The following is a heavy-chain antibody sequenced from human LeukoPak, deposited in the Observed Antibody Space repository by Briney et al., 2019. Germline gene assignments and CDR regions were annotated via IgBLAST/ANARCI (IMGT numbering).Heavy chain of an antibody. CDR2: IYYSGST. V-gene: IGHV4-59*01. CDR3: ARVAHGGNVDY. Sequence: SETLSLTCTVSGGSISSYYWSWIRQPPGKGLEWIGYIYYSGSTNYNPSLKSRVTISVDTSKNQFSLKLSSVTAADTAVYYCARVAHGGNVDYWGQGTLVTVSS. CDR1: GGSISSYY. D-gene: IGHD4-23*01. J-gene: IGHJ4*02.